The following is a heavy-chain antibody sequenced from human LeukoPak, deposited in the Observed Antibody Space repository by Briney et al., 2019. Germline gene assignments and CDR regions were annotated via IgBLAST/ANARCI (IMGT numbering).Heavy chain of an antibody. Sequence: ASVKVSCKASGYTFTSYAMHWVRQAPGQRLEWMGWINTGNGNTKYSQEFQGRVTITADKSTSTAYMELSSLRSEDTAVYYCARGGSSGWLFDPWGQGTLVTVSS. V-gene: IGHV1-3*03. J-gene: IGHJ5*02. CDR3: ARGGSSGWLFDP. CDR2: INTGNGNT. D-gene: IGHD6-19*01. CDR1: GYTFTSYA.